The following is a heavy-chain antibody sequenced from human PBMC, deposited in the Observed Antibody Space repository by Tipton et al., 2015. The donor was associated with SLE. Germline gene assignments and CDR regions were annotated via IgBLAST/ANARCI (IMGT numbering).Heavy chain of an antibody. CDR2: INTYDGDT. CDR3: ARGLTGSSWGRFVD. CDR1: GYTFINFD. D-gene: IGHD6-13*01. V-gene: IGHV1-18*01. J-gene: IGHJ4*02. Sequence: QLVQSGAEVKKPGASVKVSCQASGYTFINFDITWVRQAPGQGLEWMGWINTYDGDTNYAQKFQGRVTMTRDTSTSTVYLEVWSLKSDDTGIYYCARGLTGSSWGRFVDRGQGTLVTVSS.